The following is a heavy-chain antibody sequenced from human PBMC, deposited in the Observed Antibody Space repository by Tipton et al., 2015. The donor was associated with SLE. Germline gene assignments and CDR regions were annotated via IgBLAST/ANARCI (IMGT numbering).Heavy chain of an antibody. CDR1: GDSVNSDSFF. V-gene: IGHV4-61*09. CDR3: ARGKRHYDVLTGYYSKPHYFDF. Sequence: TLSLTCTVSGDSVNSDSFFWSWLRQPAGKGLEWIGHISPSGRTNYNPSLKSRVTISVDTPENLFSLNLSSVTAADTAVYYCARGKRHYDVLTGYYSKPHYFDFWGQGTVVAVSP. J-gene: IGHJ4*02. CDR2: ISPSGRT. D-gene: IGHD3-9*01.